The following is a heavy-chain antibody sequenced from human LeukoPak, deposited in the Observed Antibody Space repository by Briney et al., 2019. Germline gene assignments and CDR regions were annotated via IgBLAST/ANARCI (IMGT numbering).Heavy chain of an antibody. J-gene: IGHJ6*02. V-gene: IGHV4-59*01. Sequence: SETLSLTCTVSGGSISTYHWSWIRQPPGKGLEWIGYIYYSGSTNYNPSLKSRVTISVDTSKNQLSLKLSSVTAADTAVYYCARVLTNYYSYGMDVWGQGTTVTVSS. CDR1: GGSISTYH. CDR3: ARVLTNYYSYGMDV. CDR2: IYYSGST.